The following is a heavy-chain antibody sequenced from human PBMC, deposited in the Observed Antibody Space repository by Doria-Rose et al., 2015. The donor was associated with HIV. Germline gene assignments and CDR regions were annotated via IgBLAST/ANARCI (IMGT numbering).Heavy chain of an antibody. D-gene: IGHD6-13*01. CDR2: IFSDDER. J-gene: IGHJ4*02. Sequence: QITLKESGPVLVKPTETLTLTCTVSGVSLSSPGMGVSWIRQPPGKALECLANIFSDDERSHKTSLKSRLTISRGTSKSQVVLTMTDMDPVDTATYYCARIKSSRWYHKYYFDFWGQGTLVIVS. CDR1: GVSLSSPGMG. CDR3: ARIKSSRWYHKYYFDF. V-gene: IGHV2-26*01.